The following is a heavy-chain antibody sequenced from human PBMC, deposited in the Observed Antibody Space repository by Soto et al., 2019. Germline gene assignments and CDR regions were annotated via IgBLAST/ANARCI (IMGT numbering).Heavy chain of an antibody. V-gene: IGHV4-61*01. J-gene: IGHJ5*02. Sequence: SETLSLTCTDSGGSVSSGSYYWSWIRQSPGKGLEWIGYIYYSGSTNYNPSLKSRVTISVDTSKNQFSLKLSSVTAADTAVYYCARDSHYSSSWYLGFDPWGQGTLVTVSS. CDR3: ARDSHYSSSWYLGFDP. D-gene: IGHD6-13*01. CDR2: IYYSGST. CDR1: GGSVSSGSYY.